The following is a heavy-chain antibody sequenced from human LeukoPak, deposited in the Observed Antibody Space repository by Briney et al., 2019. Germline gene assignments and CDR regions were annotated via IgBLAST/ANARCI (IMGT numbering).Heavy chain of an antibody. CDR2: INPNSGGT. CDR3: ARAPKSLTGGPNWFDP. V-gene: IGHV1-2*04. D-gene: IGHD7-27*01. CDR1: GYTFTGYY. Sequence: ASVKVSCKTSGYTFTGYYMHWVRQAPGQGLDWMGWINPNSGGTNYAQKFQGWVTMTRDTSISTAYMELSRLRSDDTAVYYCARAPKSLTGGPNWFDPWGQGTLVTVSS. J-gene: IGHJ5*02.